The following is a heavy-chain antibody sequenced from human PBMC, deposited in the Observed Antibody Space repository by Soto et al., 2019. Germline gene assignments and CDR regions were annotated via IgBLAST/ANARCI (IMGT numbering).Heavy chain of an antibody. J-gene: IGHJ4*02. CDR3: ARQQQLVDY. V-gene: IGHV4-39*01. CDR2: IYYSGST. D-gene: IGHD6-13*01. Sequence: SETLSLTCTVSGGSISSSSYYWGWIHQPPGKGLEWIGSIYYSGSTYYNPSLKSRITISVDTSKNQFSLKLSSVTAADTAVYYCARQQQLVDYWGQGTLVTVSS. CDR1: GGSISSSSYY.